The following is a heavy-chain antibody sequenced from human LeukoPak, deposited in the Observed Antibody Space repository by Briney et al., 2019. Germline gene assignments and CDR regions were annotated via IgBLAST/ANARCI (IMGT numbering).Heavy chain of an antibody. V-gene: IGHV3-74*01. CDR1: GFTFSGYW. Sequence: GGSLRLSCAASGFTFSGYWMHWVRQAPGKGLLWVSRIKSDGSSTSYADSVKGRFTISRDNAKNTLYLQMNSLRAEDTAVYYCAGSPSSNWFDPWGQGTLVTVSS. D-gene: IGHD6-6*01. CDR3: AGSPSSNWFDP. J-gene: IGHJ5*02. CDR2: IKSDGSST.